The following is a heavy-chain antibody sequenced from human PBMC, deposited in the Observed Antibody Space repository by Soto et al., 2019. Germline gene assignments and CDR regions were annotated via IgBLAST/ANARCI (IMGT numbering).Heavy chain of an antibody. V-gene: IGHV5-51*01. J-gene: IGHJ4*02. CDR3: ASTSSPSGSNFAY. D-gene: IGHD1-26*01. CDR2: IYPGDSDT. CDR1: GYSFTSYW. Sequence: PGESLKISCKGSGYSFTSYWIGWVRQMPGKGLEWMGIIYPGDSDTRYSPSFQGQVTISADKSISTAYLQWSSLKASDTAMYYCASTSSPSGSNFAYWGQGTLVTVSS.